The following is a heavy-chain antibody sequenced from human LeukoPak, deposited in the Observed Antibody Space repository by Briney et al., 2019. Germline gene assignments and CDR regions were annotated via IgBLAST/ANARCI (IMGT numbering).Heavy chain of an antibody. V-gene: IGHV4-34*01. Sequence: SETLSLTCAVYGGSFSGYYWSWIRQPPGKGLEWIGEINHSGSTNYNPSLKSRVTISVDTSKNQFSLKLSSVTAADTAVYYCVSVDSSGYFADWYFDLWGRGTLVTVSS. CDR1: GGSFSGYY. D-gene: IGHD3-22*01. CDR3: VSVDSSGYFADWYFDL. CDR2: INHSGST. J-gene: IGHJ2*01.